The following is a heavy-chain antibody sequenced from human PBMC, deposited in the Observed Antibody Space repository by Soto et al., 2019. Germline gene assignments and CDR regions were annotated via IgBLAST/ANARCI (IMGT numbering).Heavy chain of an antibody. D-gene: IGHD3-22*01. CDR1: GGSISSGGYS. V-gene: IGHV4-30-2*01. J-gene: IGHJ4*02. Sequence: QLQLQESGSGLVKPSQTLSLTCAVSGGSISSGGYSWSWIRQPPGKGLEWIGYIYHSGSTYYNPSLKSRVTISVDRSKNQFSLKLSSVTAADTAVYYCARDDSSGYYSYWGQGTLVTVSS. CDR3: ARDDSSGYYSY. CDR2: IYHSGST.